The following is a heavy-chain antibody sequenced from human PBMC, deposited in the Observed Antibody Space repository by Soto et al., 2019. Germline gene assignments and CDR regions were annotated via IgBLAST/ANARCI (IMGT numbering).Heavy chain of an antibody. D-gene: IGHD5-12*01. CDR3: ARLRGYSGYDPLSYYYMDV. CDR1: GGSISSSSYY. CDR2: IYYSGST. J-gene: IGHJ6*03. V-gene: IGHV4-39*02. Sequence: PSETLSLTCTVSGGSISSSSYYWGWIRQPPGKGLEWIGSIYYSGSTYYNPSLKSLVTISVDTSKNHFSLKLSSVTATDTAVYYCARLRGYSGYDPLSYYYMDVWGKGTTVTVSS.